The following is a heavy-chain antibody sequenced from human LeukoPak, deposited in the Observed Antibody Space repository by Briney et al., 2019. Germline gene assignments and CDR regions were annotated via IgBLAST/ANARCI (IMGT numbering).Heavy chain of an antibody. V-gene: IGHV3-74*01. D-gene: IGHD3-3*01. CDR2: INYDGTTT. J-gene: IGHJ5*02. CDR3: ARGFRFLEWLSRFDP. Sequence: PGGSLRLSCAASGFNFSSYWMHWVRQAPGKGLVWISRINYDGTTTSYADSVKGRFTISRDNAKNTLYLQMNSLRAEDTAAFYCARGFRFLEWLSRFDPWGQGTLVTVSS. CDR1: GFNFSSYW.